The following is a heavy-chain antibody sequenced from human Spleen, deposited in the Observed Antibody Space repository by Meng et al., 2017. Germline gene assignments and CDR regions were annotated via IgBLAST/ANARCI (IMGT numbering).Heavy chain of an antibody. Sequence: GESLKISCAASGFTFSTYAMHWVRQAPGKGLEWVAVISYDESNKYYADSVKGRFTISRDNSKNTLYLQMNSLRAEDTAVYYCASAVTVQLVLIGYWGQGTLVTVS. CDR2: ISYDESNK. CDR3: ASAVTVQLVLIGY. CDR1: GFTFSTYA. V-gene: IGHV3-30*01. D-gene: IGHD6-6*01. J-gene: IGHJ4*02.